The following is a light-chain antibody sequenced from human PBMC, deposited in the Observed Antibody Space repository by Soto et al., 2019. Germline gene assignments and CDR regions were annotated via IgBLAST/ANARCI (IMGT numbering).Light chain of an antibody. Sequence: IQLTQSPSSLSASPGDRVTITCRASQGISSYLAWYQQKPGKAPKLLIYAASTLQSGVPSRFSGSGSGTDFTLTISSLQPEDFATYYCQQLNSYQVTFGQGTRLEIK. J-gene: IGKJ5*01. V-gene: IGKV1-9*01. CDR3: QQLNSYQVT. CDR1: QGISSY. CDR2: AAS.